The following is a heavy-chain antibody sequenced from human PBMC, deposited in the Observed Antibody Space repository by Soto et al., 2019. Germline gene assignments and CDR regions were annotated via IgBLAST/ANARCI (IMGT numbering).Heavy chain of an antibody. CDR1: GYSFTSYW. V-gene: IGHV5-51*01. J-gene: IGHJ6*02. D-gene: IGHD6-13*01. CDR3: ATQFRIAGPNSDYYYNGMDV. CDR2: IYPGDSDT. Sequence: PGESLKISCKGSGYSFTSYWIGWVRQMPGKGLEWMGIIYPGDSDTRYSPSFQGQVTISADKSISTAYLQWSSLKASDTAMYYCATQFRIAGPNSDYYYNGMDVWGQGTTVTVSS.